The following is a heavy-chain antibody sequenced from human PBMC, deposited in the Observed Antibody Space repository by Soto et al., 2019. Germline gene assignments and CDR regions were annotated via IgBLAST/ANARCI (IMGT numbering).Heavy chain of an antibody. V-gene: IGHV3-30-3*01. CDR1: GFTFSSYA. Sequence: QVQLVESGGGVVQPGRSLRLSCAASGFTFSSYAMHWVRQAPGKGLEWVAVISYDGSNKYYADSVKGRFTISRDNSKSTLYLQMNSLRAEDTAVYYCARRVRYDSSGYYYPNFDYWGQGTLVTVSS. J-gene: IGHJ4*02. D-gene: IGHD3-22*01. CDR3: ARRVRYDSSGYYYPNFDY. CDR2: ISYDGSNK.